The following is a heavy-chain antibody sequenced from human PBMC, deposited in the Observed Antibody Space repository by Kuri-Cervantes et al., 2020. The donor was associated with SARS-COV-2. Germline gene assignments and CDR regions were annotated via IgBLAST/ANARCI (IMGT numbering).Heavy chain of an antibody. CDR1: GGSISSGGYY. V-gene: IGHV4-31*03. D-gene: IGHD3-3*01. J-gene: IGHJ4*02. CDR3: ATHDFWSGSTFDY. Sequence: SETLSLTCTVSGGSISSGGYYWSWIRQHPGKGLEWIGYIYYSGSTYYNPSLKSRVTISVDTSKNQFSLKLSSVTAADTAVYYCATHDFWSGSTFDYWGQGTLVTVSS. CDR2: IYYSGST.